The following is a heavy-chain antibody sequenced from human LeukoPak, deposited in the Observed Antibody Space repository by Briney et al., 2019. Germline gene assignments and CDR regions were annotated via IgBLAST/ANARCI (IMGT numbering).Heavy chain of an antibody. CDR2: ISAYNGNT. V-gene: IGHV1-18*01. CDR3: ARLRSYYGSGSSPFDY. J-gene: IGHJ4*02. Sequence: ASVKVSCKASGYTFTSYGISWVRQAPGQGLEWMGWISAYNGNTNYAQKLQGRVTMTTDTSTSTAYMELRSLRSDDTAVYYCARLRSYYGSGSSPFDYWGQGTLVTVSS. D-gene: IGHD3-10*01. CDR1: GYTFTSYG.